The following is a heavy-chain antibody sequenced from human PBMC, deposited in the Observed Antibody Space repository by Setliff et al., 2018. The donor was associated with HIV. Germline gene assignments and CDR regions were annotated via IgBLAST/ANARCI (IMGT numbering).Heavy chain of an antibody. Sequence: KPSETLSLTCTVSGGSISSSSYYWGWIRQPPGKGLEWIGSIYYSGSGYYNPSLKSRVTISVDTSKNQFSLKLSSVTAADTAVYYCARSRPRSMDFYMDVWGKGTTVTVSS. CDR3: ARSRPRSMDFYMDV. CDR1: GGSISSSSYY. V-gene: IGHV4-39*07. D-gene: IGHD2-8*01. CDR2: IYYSGSG. J-gene: IGHJ6*03.